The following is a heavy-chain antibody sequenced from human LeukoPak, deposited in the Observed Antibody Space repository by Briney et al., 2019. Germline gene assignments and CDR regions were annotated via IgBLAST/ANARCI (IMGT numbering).Heavy chain of an antibody. CDR1: GFTFSNAW. V-gene: IGHV3-15*01. D-gene: IGHD5-18*01. J-gene: IGHJ4*02. CDR3: TTVSTWIQLWKTDY. Sequence: GGSLRLSCAASGFTFSNAWMSWVRQAPGKGLEWVGRIKSKTDGGTTDYAAPVKGRFTIPRDDSKNTLYLQMNSLKTEDTAVYYCTTVSTWIQLWKTDYWGQGTLVTVSS. CDR2: IKSKTDGGTT.